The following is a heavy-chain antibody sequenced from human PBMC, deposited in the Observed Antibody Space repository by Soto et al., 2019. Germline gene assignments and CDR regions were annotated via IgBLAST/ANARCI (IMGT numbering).Heavy chain of an antibody. Sequence: SETLSLTCAVYGGSFSGYYWSWIRQPPGNGLEWIGEINHSGSTNYNPSLKSRVTISVDTSKNQFSLKLSSVTAADTAVYYCARTRYYDFWSGYYTGSYGMDVWGQGTTVTVSS. D-gene: IGHD3-3*01. V-gene: IGHV4-34*01. CDR1: GGSFSGYY. CDR3: ARTRYYDFWSGYYTGSYGMDV. J-gene: IGHJ6*02. CDR2: INHSGST.